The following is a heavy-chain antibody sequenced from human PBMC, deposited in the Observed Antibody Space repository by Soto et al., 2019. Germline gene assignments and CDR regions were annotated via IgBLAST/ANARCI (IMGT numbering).Heavy chain of an antibody. V-gene: IGHV4-31*03. CDR2: IYYRGST. D-gene: IGHD3-3*01. J-gene: IGHJ4*02. Sequence: QVQLQESGPGLVKPSQTLFLTCTVSGGSISSGGYYWSWIRQHPGKGLEWIGYIYYRGSTYYNPSLKSRVTISVDTSKYQFSLKLSSATAADTAVYYCARGIYYDFWSGYPGYFDYWGQGTLVTVSS. CDR3: ARGIYYDFWSGYPGYFDY. CDR1: GGSISSGGYY.